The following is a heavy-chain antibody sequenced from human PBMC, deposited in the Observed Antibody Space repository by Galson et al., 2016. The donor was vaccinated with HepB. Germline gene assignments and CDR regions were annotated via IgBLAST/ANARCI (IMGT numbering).Heavy chain of an antibody. V-gene: IGHV3-43*01. Sequence: SLRLSCAASGFPFDDYAMHWVRQAPGKGLEWVSLFSWVCYSTYYAHFVKGRFTITKDNSKNSLYLEMTSLTTEYTALYYCAKGGLYYGSAMDYWGQGTLVTVSS. D-gene: IGHD3-10*01. CDR2: FSWVCYST. J-gene: IGHJ4*02. CDR1: GFPFDDYA. CDR3: AKGGLYYGSAMDY.